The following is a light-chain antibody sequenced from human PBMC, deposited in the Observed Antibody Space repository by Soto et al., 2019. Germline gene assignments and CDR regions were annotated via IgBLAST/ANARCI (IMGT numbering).Light chain of an antibody. CDR3: QQAYNFPFT. J-gene: IGKJ2*01. V-gene: IGKV1-12*02. Sequence: DIQMTQSPSSVSASVGDRVTITCRASEEISSWLAWYQQKPGKAPKLLIYAASTLQHGVPLRFGASGSGTEFSLTISSLRPEDFATYYCQQAYNFPFTFGQGTRLDI. CDR1: EEISSW. CDR2: AAS.